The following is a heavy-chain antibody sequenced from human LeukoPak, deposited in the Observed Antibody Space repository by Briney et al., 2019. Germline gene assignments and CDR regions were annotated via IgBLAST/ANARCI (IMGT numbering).Heavy chain of an antibody. CDR1: GFTFSSYG. J-gene: IGHJ1*01. CDR2: IRYDGSNK. CDR3: AKETYCSSTSCRSQYFQH. Sequence: GGSLRLSCAASGFTFSSYGMHWVRQAPGKGLEWVAFIRYDGSNKYYADSVKGRFTISRDNSKNTLYLQMNSLRAEDTAVYYCAKETYCSSTSCRSQYFQHWGQGTLVTVPS. V-gene: IGHV3-30*02. D-gene: IGHD2-2*01.